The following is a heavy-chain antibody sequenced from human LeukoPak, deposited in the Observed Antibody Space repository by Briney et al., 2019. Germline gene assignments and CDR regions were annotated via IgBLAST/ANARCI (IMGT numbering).Heavy chain of an antibody. Sequence: GGSLRLSCAASGFTFSSYGMHWVRQAPGKGLEWVAVISYDGSNKYYADSVKGRFTISRDNSKNTLYLQMSSLRAEDTAVYYCARSATIDYWGQGALVTVSS. CDR1: GFTFSSYG. J-gene: IGHJ4*02. CDR3: ARSATIDY. V-gene: IGHV3-30*19. CDR2: ISYDGSNK.